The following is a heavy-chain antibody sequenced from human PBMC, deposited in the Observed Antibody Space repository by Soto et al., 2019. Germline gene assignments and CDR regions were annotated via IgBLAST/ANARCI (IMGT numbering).Heavy chain of an antibody. CDR3: ARDKYDSSGYYLEYFQH. Sequence: QVQLVESGGGVVQPGRSLRLSCAASGFTFSSYAMHWVRQAPGKGLEWVAVISYDGSNKYYADSVKGRFTISRDNSKNTLYLQMNSLSAEDTAVYYCARDKYDSSGYYLEYFQHWGQGTLVTVSS. CDR2: ISYDGSNK. D-gene: IGHD3-22*01. J-gene: IGHJ1*01. V-gene: IGHV3-30-3*01. CDR1: GFTFSSYA.